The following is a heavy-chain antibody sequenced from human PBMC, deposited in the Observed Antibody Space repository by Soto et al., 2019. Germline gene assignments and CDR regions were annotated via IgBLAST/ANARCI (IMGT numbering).Heavy chain of an antibody. V-gene: IGHV3-48*01. CDR2: ISSSSSTI. CDR1: GFTFSSYS. CDR3: ARDHGSYDFWSGYYYFDY. Sequence: GGSLRLSCAASGFTFSSYSMNWVRQAPGKGLEWVSYISSSSSTIYYADSVKGRFTISRDNAKNSLYLQMNSLRAEDTAVYYCARDHGSYDFWSGYYYFDYWGQGTLVTVSS. D-gene: IGHD3-3*01. J-gene: IGHJ4*02.